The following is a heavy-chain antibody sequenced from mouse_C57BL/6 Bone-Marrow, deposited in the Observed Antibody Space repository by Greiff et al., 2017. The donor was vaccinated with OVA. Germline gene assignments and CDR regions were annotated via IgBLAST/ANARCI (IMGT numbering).Heavy chain of an antibody. J-gene: IGHJ2*01. CDR3: ASSHYYGSRR. D-gene: IGHD1-1*01. CDR2: IYPRSGNT. V-gene: IGHV1-55*01. CDR1: GYTFTSYW. Sequence: QVQLQQPGAELVKPGASVKMSCKASGYTFTSYWITWVKQRPGQGLEWIGEIYPRSGNTYYNEKFKGKATLTADKSSSTAYMELRSLTSEDSAVYFCASSHYYGSRRWGQGTTLTVSS.